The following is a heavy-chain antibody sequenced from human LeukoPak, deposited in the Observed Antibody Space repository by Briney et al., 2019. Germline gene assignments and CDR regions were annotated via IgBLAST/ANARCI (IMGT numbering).Heavy chain of an antibody. CDR3: AADGDNRYYYDSTGYPPLDY. Sequence: GRSLRLSCAASGFTFNTYAMHWVRQAPGKGLEWVTVISYDGSKTYYADSVKGRFTVSRDNSKNTLYLQMNSLRVEDSAVYFCAADGDNRYYYDSTGYPPLDYWGQGTLVTVSS. CDR2: ISYDGSKT. CDR1: GFTFNTYA. D-gene: IGHD3-22*01. J-gene: IGHJ4*02. V-gene: IGHV3-30*03.